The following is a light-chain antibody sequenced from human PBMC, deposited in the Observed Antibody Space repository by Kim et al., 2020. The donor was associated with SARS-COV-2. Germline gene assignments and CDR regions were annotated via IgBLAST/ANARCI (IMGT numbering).Light chain of an antibody. J-gene: IGKJ1*01. CDR1: QTINSNY. CDR2: GAS. CDR3: QQYGWTPWT. Sequence: SPGDSVTLSCRASQTINSNYLAWYQQKPGQAPRLLVHGASTRATGIPDRFSGSGSGADFTLTISRVEPDDFAVYYCQQYGWTPWTFGQGTKVDIK. V-gene: IGKV3-20*01.